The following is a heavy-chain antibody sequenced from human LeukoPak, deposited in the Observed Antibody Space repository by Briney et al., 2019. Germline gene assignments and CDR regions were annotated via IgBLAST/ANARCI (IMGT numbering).Heavy chain of an antibody. D-gene: IGHD1-1*01. CDR2: IIPIFGTA. V-gene: IGHV1-69*05. Sequence: SVKVSCQASGGTFSSYAISWVRQAPGQRLEWMGGIIPIFGTANYAQKFQGRVTITTDESTSTAYMELSSLRSEDTAVYYCARETGTTGGAFDIWGQGTMVTVSS. J-gene: IGHJ3*02. CDR1: GGTFSSYA. CDR3: ARETGTTGGAFDI.